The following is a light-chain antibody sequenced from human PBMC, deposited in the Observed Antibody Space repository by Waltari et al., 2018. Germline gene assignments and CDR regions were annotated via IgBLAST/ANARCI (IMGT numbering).Light chain of an antibody. CDR2: WAS. V-gene: IGKV2-28*01. Sequence: DIVMTQSPLSLLVTPGEPASISCRSSQSLLHSNGHTHLNWYLQKPGQSPQLLIYWASNRASGVPDRFSGSGSGTDFTLKISRVEAEDVGVYYCMQALQTRTFGQGTEVEVK. J-gene: IGKJ1*01. CDR3: MQALQTRT. CDR1: QSLLHSNGHTH.